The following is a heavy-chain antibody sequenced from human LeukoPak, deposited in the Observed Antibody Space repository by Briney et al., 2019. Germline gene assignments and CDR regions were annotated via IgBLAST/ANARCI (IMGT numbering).Heavy chain of an antibody. CDR3: ARGDPHADL. V-gene: IGHV3-48*04. J-gene: IGHJ5*02. CDR1: GFTVSRNY. CDR2: ITISGHTK. Sequence: PGGSLRLSCAASGFTVSRNYMNWVRQAPGKGLEWIADITISGHTKNYADSVKGRFTISRDNAGTSLYLQMNSLRVEDTGVYYCARGDPHADLWGQGTLVTVSS.